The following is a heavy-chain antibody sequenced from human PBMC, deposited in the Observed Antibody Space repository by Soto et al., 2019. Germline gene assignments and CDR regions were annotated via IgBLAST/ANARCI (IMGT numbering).Heavy chain of an antibody. CDR1: GFSLTSFV. CDR3: ARGHPLTVTGREFYYRLRV. CDR2: ISFDGSRK. V-gene: IGHV3-30-3*01. J-gene: IGHJ6*02. D-gene: IGHD4-17*01. Sequence: QERLVESGGGVVQPGKSLRLSCTASGFSLTSFVVHWVRQAPGKGLEWVALISFDGSRKQYIDSVKGRFTISRDNFKNAMYMEIDDLRPEVTAVYYCARGHPLTVTGREFYYRLRVWGQGTTITVSS.